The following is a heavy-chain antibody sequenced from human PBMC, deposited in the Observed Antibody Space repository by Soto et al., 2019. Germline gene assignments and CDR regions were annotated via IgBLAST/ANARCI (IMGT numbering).Heavy chain of an antibody. D-gene: IGHD4-17*01. CDR3: ATDLNYGLFDY. CDR2: ISSSSTI. CDR1: GFTFSSYS. Sequence: EVQLVESRGGMVQPGGSLRLSCAASGFTFSSYSMNWVRQAPGKGLEWVSYISSSSTIYYADSVKGRFTISRDNAKNSLYLQMNSLRAEDTAVYYCATDLNYGLFDYWGQGTLVTVSS. V-gene: IGHV3-48*01. J-gene: IGHJ4*02.